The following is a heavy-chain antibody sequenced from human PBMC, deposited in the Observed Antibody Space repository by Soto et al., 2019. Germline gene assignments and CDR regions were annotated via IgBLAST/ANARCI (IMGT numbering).Heavy chain of an antibody. CDR3: EILWRMLRAGHDY. CDR2: INPNSGGT. D-gene: IGHD2-8*01. J-gene: IGHJ4*02. V-gene: IGHV1-2*04. CDR1: GYTFTGYY. Sequence: QVQLVQSGAEVKKPGASVKVSCKASGYTFTGYYMHWVRQAPGQGLEWMGWINPNSGGTNHAQKFQGWVTRTRDTSISTANMELSRLRPDDTAVYDCEILWRMLRAGHDYWGQGTLVTVSS.